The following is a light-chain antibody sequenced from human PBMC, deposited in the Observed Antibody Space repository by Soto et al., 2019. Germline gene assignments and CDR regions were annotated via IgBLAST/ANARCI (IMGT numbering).Light chain of an antibody. Sequence: QSVLTQPPSASGTPGQRVTISCSGSSSNIGSNAVNWYQQLPGTAPKLFIYRNHQRPSGVPDRFSGSKSGTSASLAISGLQSEDEADYYCAAWDDSLNGPVFGGGTKLTVL. J-gene: IGLJ2*01. CDR2: RNH. CDR1: SSNIGSNA. V-gene: IGLV1-44*01. CDR3: AAWDDSLNGPV.